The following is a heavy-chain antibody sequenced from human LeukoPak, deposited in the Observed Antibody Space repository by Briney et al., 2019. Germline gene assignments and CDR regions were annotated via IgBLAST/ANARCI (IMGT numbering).Heavy chain of an antibody. Sequence: SETLSLTCTVSGGSISSYYWSWIRQPPGKGLEWIGSIYHSGSTYYNPSLKSRVTISVDTSKNQFSLKLSSVTAADTAVYYCARETQTVTTSFDYWGQGTLVTVSS. V-gene: IGHV4-38-2*02. J-gene: IGHJ4*02. CDR1: GGSISSYY. CDR3: ARETQTVTTSFDY. D-gene: IGHD4-17*01. CDR2: IYHSGST.